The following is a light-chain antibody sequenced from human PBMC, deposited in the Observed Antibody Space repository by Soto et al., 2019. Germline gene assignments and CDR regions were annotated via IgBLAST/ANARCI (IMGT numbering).Light chain of an antibody. J-gene: IGLJ2*01. CDR2: EVS. CDR3: SSYTSSSTLV. V-gene: IGLV2-18*02. Sequence: QSALTQPPSGSGSPGQSVTIYCTGTSSDVGSYNRVSWYQQPPGTAPKLMIYEVSNRPSGVPDRFSGSKSGNTASLTISGLQAEDEADYYCSSYTSSSTLVFGGGTKLTVL. CDR1: SSDVGSYNR.